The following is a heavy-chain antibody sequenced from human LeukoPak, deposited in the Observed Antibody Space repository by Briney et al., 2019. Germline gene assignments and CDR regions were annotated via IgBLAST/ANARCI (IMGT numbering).Heavy chain of an antibody. D-gene: IGHD3-16*02. J-gene: IGHJ3*02. CDR1: GGSISSYY. Sequence: SETLSLTCTVSGGSISSYYWSWIRQPPGKGLEWIGYIYYSGSTNYNPSLKSRVTISVDTSKNQFSLKLSSVTAADTAVYYCARLFPSYDYVWGSYRINAFDIWGQGTMVTDSS. CDR3: ARLFPSYDYVWGSYRINAFDI. CDR2: IYYSGST. V-gene: IGHV4-59*08.